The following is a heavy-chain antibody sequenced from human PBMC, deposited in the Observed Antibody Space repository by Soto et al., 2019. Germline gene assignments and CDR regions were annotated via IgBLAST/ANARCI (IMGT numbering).Heavy chain of an antibody. V-gene: IGHV4-38-2*02. CDR1: VYSIRSGFT. CDR2: IYHSGST. Sequence: PSETLWIKCAFAVYSIRSGFTLGCIRHTPGKGLERIGSIYHSGSTDYNLSLKSRVTISADRSKNQISLKLLSVTAEDTALYYCPRDWGTGFYHIDSWGQGTMFTVSS. D-gene: IGHD6-19*01. CDR3: PRDWGTGFYHIDS. J-gene: IGHJ4*02.